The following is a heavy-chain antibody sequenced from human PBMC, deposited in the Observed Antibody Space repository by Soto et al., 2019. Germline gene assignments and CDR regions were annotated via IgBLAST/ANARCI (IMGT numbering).Heavy chain of an antibody. Sequence: EVRLVESGGGLVQPGGSLRLSCAVSGLTFTDHYIDWVRQAPGKGLEWDGRSRNKANRYTTEYVASVKGRFTLSRDDSVNSVYLQMDSLKTEDTAVYYCVRALKVGSWTHFDYWGQGTLVTVSS. D-gene: IGHD6-13*01. CDR3: VRALKVGSWTHFDY. J-gene: IGHJ4*02. V-gene: IGHV3-72*01. CDR2: SRNKANRYTT. CDR1: GLTFTDHY.